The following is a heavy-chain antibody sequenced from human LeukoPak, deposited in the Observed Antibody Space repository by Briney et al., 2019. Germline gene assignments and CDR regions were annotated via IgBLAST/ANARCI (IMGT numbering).Heavy chain of an antibody. D-gene: IGHD2-21*02. CDR1: GFTFTYYA. J-gene: IGHJ4*02. CDR3: ARQGDTGSWYFDY. Sequence: SLRLSCAVSGFTFTYYAMHWVRQAPGKGLEWVAVISHDGINQQYADSVKGQVTISRDNSKSTLYLQMASLRAGDTAVYYCARQGDTGSWYFDYWGQGTLVTVSS. CDR2: ISHDGINQ. V-gene: IGHV3-30-3*01.